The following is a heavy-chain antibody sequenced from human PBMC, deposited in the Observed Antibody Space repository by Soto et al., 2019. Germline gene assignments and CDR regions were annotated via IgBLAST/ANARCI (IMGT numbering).Heavy chain of an antibody. D-gene: IGHD6-6*01. CDR3: TTEYSGSSGYFDL. CDR1: GFTFSNAW. J-gene: IGHJ2*01. Sequence: GGSLRLSCAASGFTFSNAWMSWVRQAPGKGLEWVGRIKSKTDGGTTNYAAPVKGRFTISIDDSKNTLYLQMNSLKTEDTAEYYCTTEYSGSSGYFDLWGRGTLVTVSS. V-gene: IGHV3-15*01. CDR2: IKSKTDGGTT.